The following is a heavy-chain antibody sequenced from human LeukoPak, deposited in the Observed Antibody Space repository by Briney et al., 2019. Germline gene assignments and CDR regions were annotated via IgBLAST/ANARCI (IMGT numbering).Heavy chain of an antibody. CDR1: GFTFSSDS. CDR3: ASLYCSSTRCLL. J-gene: IGHJ4*02. V-gene: IGHV3-21*01. Sequence: PGGSLRLSCAASGFTFSSDSMNWVRQAPGKGLEWVSSISSSSSYIYYADSVKGRFTISRDNAKNSLYLQMNSLRAEDTAVYYCASLYCSSTRCLLWGQGTLVTVSS. D-gene: IGHD2-2*01. CDR2: ISSSSSYI.